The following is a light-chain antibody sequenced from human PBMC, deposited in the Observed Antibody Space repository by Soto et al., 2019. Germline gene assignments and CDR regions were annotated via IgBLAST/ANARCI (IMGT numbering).Light chain of an antibody. V-gene: IGLV2-14*01. CDR2: EVS. Sequence: SVLTQPASVSGSPVQSITISCTGTSSDVGGYNYVSWYQQHPGKAPKLMIYEVSNRPSGVSNRFSGSKSGNTASLTISGLQAEDEADYHCSSYTRSSTLIYGFRTGTTGTVL. CDR3: SSYTRSSTLIYG. J-gene: IGLJ1*01. CDR1: SSDVGGYNY.